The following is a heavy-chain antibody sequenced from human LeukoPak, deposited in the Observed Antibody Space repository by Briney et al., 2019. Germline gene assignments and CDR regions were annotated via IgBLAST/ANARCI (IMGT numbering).Heavy chain of an antibody. CDR2: ISYDGSNK. V-gene: IGHV3-30*04. CDR1: GFTFSSYA. J-gene: IGHJ6*02. CDR3: AKGLRVGATFNYYYGMDV. Sequence: GGSLRLSCAASGFTFSSYAMHWVRQAPGKGLEWVAVISYDGSNKYYADSVKGRFTISRDNSKNTLYLQMNSLRAEDTAVYYCAKGLRVGATFNYYYGMDVWGQGTTVTVSS. D-gene: IGHD1-26*01.